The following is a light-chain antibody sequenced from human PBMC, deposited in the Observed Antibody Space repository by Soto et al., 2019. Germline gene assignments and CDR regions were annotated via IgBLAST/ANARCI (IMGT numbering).Light chain of an antibody. J-gene: IGLJ1*01. CDR2: AVS. CDR1: SSDVGGYKY. Sequence: QSVLTQPPSASGSPGQSVTISCTGTSSDVGGYKYVSWYQQYPGKAPKLMIYAVSERPSGVPDRFSGSKSGNTASLTVSGLQAEDEADYYCSSYTGGNPSYVFGTGTKLTVL. CDR3: SSYTGGNPSYV. V-gene: IGLV2-8*01.